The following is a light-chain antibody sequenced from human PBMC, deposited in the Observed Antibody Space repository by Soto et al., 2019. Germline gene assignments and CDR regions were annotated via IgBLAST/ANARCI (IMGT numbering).Light chain of an antibody. CDR1: SSDVGGYNY. CDR3: SSSTSSNTPVV. J-gene: IGLJ2*01. V-gene: IGLV2-14*01. Sequence: QSALTQPASVSGSPGQSITISCTGTSSDVGGYNYVSWYQQHPGKAPNLMIYEVSNRPSGVSNRFSGSKSCNTASLTISGLHAEDEADYYCSSSTSSNTPVVFGVGTKVTVL. CDR2: EVS.